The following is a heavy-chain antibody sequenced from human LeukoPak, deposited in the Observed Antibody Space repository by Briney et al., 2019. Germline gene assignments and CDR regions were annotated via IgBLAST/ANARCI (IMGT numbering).Heavy chain of an antibody. J-gene: IGHJ4*02. D-gene: IGHD3-9*01. V-gene: IGHV1-2*02. CDR2: INPNSGGT. CDR3: ARALLGVLTGVLEY. Sequence: ASVKVSCKASGYTFTGYYMHWVRQAPGQGLEWMGWINPNSGGTNYAQKFQGRVTMTRDTSISTAYMELSRLRSDDTALYYCARALLGVLTGVLEYWGQGALVSVSS. CDR1: GYTFTGYY.